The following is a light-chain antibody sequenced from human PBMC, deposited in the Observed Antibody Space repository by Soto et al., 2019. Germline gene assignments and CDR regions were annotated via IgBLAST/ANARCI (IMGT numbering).Light chain of an antibody. CDR3: EHSCRYAET. CDR1: QSISTW. Sequence: GGRIITNTCRASQSISTWLAWYQQKPGKAPKLLIYKASTLKRGVPSRFSGSGSGTEFNLILRSLQPDDFAPSNCEHSCRYAETLGQGTKVDIK. V-gene: IGKV1-5*03. CDR2: KAS. J-gene: IGKJ1*01.